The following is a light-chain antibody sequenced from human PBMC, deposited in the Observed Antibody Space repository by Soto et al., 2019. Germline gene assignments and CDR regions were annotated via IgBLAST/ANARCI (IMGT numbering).Light chain of an antibody. CDR3: SSYTTTSTVV. Sequence: QSALTQPASVSGSPGQSITISCTGTSSDVGAYDYVSWYQHHPGKAPKLMIHDVSHRPSGVSNSFSGSKSGNTASLTISGLQAEDESSYYCSSYTTTSTVVFGGGTKLTVL. J-gene: IGLJ2*01. CDR1: SSDVGAYDY. CDR2: DVS. V-gene: IGLV2-14*03.